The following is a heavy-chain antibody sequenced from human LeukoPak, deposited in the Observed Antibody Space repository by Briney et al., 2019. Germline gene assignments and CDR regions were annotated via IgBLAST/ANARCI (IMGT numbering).Heavy chain of an antibody. CDR3: ARVGTWAVAAASYFDY. CDR1: GGSISSYY. J-gene: IGHJ4*02. V-gene: IGHV4-59*01. D-gene: IGHD6-19*01. Sequence: ASETLSLTCTVSGGSISSYYWSWIRQPPGKGLEWIGYIYYSGSTNYNPSLKSRVTISVDTSKNQFSLKLSSVTAADTAVYYCARVGTWAVAAASYFDYWGQGTLVTVSS. CDR2: IYYSGST.